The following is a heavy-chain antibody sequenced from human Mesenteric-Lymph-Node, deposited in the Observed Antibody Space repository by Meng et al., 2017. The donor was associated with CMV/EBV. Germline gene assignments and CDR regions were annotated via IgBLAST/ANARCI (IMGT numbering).Heavy chain of an antibody. CDR2: INHSGST. J-gene: IGHJ4*02. V-gene: IGHV4-34*01. CDR3: ATTTGWTYYFGY. Sequence: SETLSLTCAVYGGSFSGYYWSWIRQPPGKGLEWIGEINHSGSTNYNPSLKSRVTISVDTSKHEVSLRLTSVTGADTALYYCATTTGWTYYFGYWGQGILVTVSS. D-gene: IGHD6-19*01. CDR1: GGSFSGYY.